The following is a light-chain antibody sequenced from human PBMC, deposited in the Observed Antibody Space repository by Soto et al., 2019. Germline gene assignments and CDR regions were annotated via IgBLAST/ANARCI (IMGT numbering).Light chain of an antibody. Sequence: QLVLTQSPSASASLGASVKLTCTLSSGHSSYAIAWHQQQPEKGPRYLMKLNSDGSHSKGDGIPDRFSGSSSGAERYLTISSLQSEDEADYYCQTWGTGTRGVFGGRTKVTVL. CDR2: LNSDGSH. V-gene: IGLV4-69*01. CDR3: QTWGTGTRGV. J-gene: IGLJ3*02. CDR1: SGHSSYA.